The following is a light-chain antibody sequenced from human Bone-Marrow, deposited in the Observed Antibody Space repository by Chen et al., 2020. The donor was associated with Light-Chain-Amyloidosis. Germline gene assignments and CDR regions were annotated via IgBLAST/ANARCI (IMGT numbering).Light chain of an antibody. Sequence: EIVLTQSPGTLSLSPGEGANLSCRASQTISSNYLTWYQQKFGQAPRLLIYGSSSRATGIPDRFTGSGSGTDITLTINRLEPEDFAMYYCQQDGTSPLTFGGGTKVGIK. CDR1: QTISSNY. J-gene: IGKJ4*01. CDR2: GSS. V-gene: IGKV3-20*01. CDR3: QQDGTSPLT.